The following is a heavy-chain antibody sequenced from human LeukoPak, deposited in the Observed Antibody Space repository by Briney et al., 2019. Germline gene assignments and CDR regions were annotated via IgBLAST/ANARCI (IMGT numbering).Heavy chain of an antibody. V-gene: IGHV3-23*01. CDR2: ISGTGGST. Sequence: VQPGGSLRLSCAASGFTFSNYAMTWVRQAPGRGLEWVSAISGTGGSTYYADSVKGRFTISRDNSKNTLYLQMNSLRAEDTAVYFCAKSQDGGRLFHFDYWGQGTLVTVSS. D-gene: IGHD1-26*01. J-gene: IGHJ4*02. CDR1: GFTFSNYA. CDR3: AKSQDGGRLFHFDY.